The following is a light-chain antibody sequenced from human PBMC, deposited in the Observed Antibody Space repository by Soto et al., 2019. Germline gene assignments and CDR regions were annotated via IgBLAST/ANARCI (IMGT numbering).Light chain of an antibody. CDR3: QNYNSYPYT. J-gene: IGKJ2*01. Sequence: DIKMTQSPSTLSASVGDRVTITCRASQSLSSWFAWYHQKPGKAPKLLIYKASSLESGVPSRFSGSGSGTECTLTISSRQPDDFATYYCQNYNSYPYTFGQGTMLEIK. V-gene: IGKV1-5*03. CDR1: QSLSSW. CDR2: KAS.